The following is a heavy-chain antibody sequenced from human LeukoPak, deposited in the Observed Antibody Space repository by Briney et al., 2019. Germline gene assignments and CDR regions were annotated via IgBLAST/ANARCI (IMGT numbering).Heavy chain of an antibody. V-gene: IGHV4-31*03. D-gene: IGHD6-13*01. CDR2: IYYSGNT. CDR3: ARHGYGNTWLDY. J-gene: IGHJ4*02. CDR1: GGSISSGGYY. Sequence: SETLSLTCTVSGGSISSGGYYWNWIRQHPGKGLEWIGYIYYSGNTYYNPSLKSRVTISVDTSKNQFSLNLSSVTAADTAVYYCARHGYGNTWLDYWGQGTLVTVSS.